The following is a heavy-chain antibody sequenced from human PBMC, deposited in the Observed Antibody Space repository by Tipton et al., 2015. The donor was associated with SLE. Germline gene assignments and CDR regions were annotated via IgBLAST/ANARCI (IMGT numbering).Heavy chain of an antibody. CDR2: IYSGGST. CDR1: GFTVSSNY. CDR3: ARGPMGIPIDY. D-gene: IGHD7-27*01. V-gene: IGHV3-66*01. J-gene: IGHJ4*02. Sequence: SLRLSCAASGFTVSSNYMSWVRQAPGKGLEWVSVIYSGGSTYYADSVKGRFTISRDNSKNTLYLQMNSLRAEDTAVYYCARGPMGIPIDYWGQGTLVTVSS.